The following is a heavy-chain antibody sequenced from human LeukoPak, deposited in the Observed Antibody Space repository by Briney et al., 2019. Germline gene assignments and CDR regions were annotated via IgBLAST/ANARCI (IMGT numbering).Heavy chain of an antibody. D-gene: IGHD3-10*01. J-gene: IGHJ4*02. CDR1: GFTFSNYN. CDR3: ARDISSGSQLPDY. Sequence: GGSLRLSCAASGFTFSNYNMNWVRQAPGKGLEWLSYISSSRTIYYADSVKGRFTISRDNAKNSLYLQMNSLRAEDTAVYYCARDISSGSQLPDYWGQGTLVIVSS. CDR2: ISSSRTI. V-gene: IGHV3-48*01.